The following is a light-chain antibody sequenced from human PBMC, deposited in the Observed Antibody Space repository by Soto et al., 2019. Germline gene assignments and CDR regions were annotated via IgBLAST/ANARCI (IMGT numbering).Light chain of an antibody. V-gene: IGKV1-39*01. CDR1: QSISRF. CDR3: QQSYSPPGT. Sequence: DIQIAQSPSSLSSSVRNRFTITCRASQSISRFLNWYQHKKGKAPKLLMFGASTLQSGVPSRFSGSGSGTNFTLTITSLQPEDFATYYCQQSYSPPGTFGQGTKVDIK. J-gene: IGKJ1*01. CDR2: GAS.